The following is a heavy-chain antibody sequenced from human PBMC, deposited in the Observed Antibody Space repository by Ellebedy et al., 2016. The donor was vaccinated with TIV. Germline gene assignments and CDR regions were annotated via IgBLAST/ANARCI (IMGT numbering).Heavy chain of an antibody. Sequence: ASVKVSCKASGYTFTSYYMHWVRQAPGQGLEWMGIINPSGGSTSYAQKFQGRVTMTRDTSTSTVYMELSRLRSDDTAVYYCARVHLFGWNDKGLDPWGQGTLVTVSS. D-gene: IGHD1-1*01. CDR3: ARVHLFGWNDKGLDP. CDR1: GYTFTSYY. CDR2: INPSGGST. J-gene: IGHJ5*02. V-gene: IGHV1-46*01.